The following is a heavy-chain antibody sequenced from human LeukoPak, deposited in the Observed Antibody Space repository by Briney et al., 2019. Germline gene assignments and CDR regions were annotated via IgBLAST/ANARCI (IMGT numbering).Heavy chain of an antibody. CDR1: GFTVSSNY. J-gene: IGHJ4*02. V-gene: IGHV3-66*01. D-gene: IGHD6-13*01. Sequence: GGSLRLSCAASGFTVSSNYMSWVRQAPGKGLEWVSVIYSGGSTYYADSVKGRFTISRDNSKNTLYLRMNSLRAEDTAVYYCARDRGGSSWYYFDYWGQGTLVTVSS. CDR3: ARDRGGSSWYYFDY. CDR2: IYSGGST.